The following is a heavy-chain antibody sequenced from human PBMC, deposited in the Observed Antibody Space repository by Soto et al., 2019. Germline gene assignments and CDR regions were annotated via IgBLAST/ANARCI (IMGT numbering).Heavy chain of an antibody. CDR3: ARELRYGGSSIAFDV. V-gene: IGHV1-3*04. J-gene: IGHJ3*01. CDR1: GYTFIIYT. CDR2: INTGSGDT. Sequence: QVPLVQSGAEVKKPGASVKVSCKASGYTFIIYTIHWVRQAPGQRLEWMGWINTGSGDTKYSRKFQGRVTITRDTSASTASMELSSLRSEDTAVYYCARELRYGGSSIAFDVWGQGTMVTVSS. D-gene: IGHD1-26*01.